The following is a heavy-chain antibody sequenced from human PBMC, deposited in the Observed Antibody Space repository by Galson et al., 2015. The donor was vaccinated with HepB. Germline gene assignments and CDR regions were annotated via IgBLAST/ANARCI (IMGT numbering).Heavy chain of an antibody. D-gene: IGHD6-19*01. Sequence: SLRLSCATSGFTFGDYGMSWFRQAPGKGLEWVGFIKSKAYGGTTESAASVKGRFIISSDDSKSIGYLQMSSLKMEDTAIYYCTAGHSSGWWGWGQGTLVTASS. V-gene: IGHV3-49*03. CDR3: TAGHSSGWWG. CDR1: GFTFGDYG. J-gene: IGHJ4*02. CDR2: IKSKAYGGTT.